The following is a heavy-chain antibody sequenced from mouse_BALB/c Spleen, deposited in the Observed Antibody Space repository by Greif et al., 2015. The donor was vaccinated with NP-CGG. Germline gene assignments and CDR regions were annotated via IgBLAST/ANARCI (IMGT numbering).Heavy chain of an antibody. Sequence: EVQGVESGGGLVQPGGSLKLSCAASGFTFSSYGMSWVRQTPDKRLELVATINSNGGSTHYPDSVKGRFTISRDNAKNTLYLQMSSLKSEDTAMYYCATGFAYWGQGTLVTVSA. CDR1: GFTFSSYG. V-gene: IGHV5-6-3*01. CDR2: INSNGGST. CDR3: ATGFAY. J-gene: IGHJ3*01.